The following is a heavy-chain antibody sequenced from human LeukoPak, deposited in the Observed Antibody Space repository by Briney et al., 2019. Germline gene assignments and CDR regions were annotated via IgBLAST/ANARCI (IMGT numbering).Heavy chain of an antibody. J-gene: IGHJ5*02. CDR1: GGSISSGGYY. V-gene: IGHV4-31*03. D-gene: IGHD2-2*01. CDR3: ARGYCSSTSCSKNWFDP. Sequence: SQTLSLTCTVSGGSISSGGYYWSWIRQHPGKGLEWIGYIYYSGSTHYNPSLKSRVTISVDTSKNQFSLKLSSVTAADTAVYYCARGYCSSTSCSKNWFDPWGQGTLVTVSS. CDR2: IYYSGST.